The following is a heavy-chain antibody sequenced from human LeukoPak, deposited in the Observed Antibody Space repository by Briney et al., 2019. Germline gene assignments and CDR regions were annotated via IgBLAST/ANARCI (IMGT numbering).Heavy chain of an antibody. CDR3: TTFVIGNFDERFDH. Sequence: PGGSLRLSCAASGFTFSNAWMSWVRQAPGKGLEWVGHFKSKTEGGTIDYTAPGNSRSTNTTDKSKTTMYLPMTSPITEDTAAYYCTTFVIGNFDERFDHWGQGTLVTVSS. CDR1: GFTFSNAW. CDR2: FKSKTEGGTI. V-gene: IGHV3-15*01. D-gene: IGHD4-23*01. J-gene: IGHJ4*02.